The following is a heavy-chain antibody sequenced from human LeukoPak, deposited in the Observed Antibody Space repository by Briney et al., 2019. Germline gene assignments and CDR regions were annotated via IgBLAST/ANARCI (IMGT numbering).Heavy chain of an antibody. J-gene: IGHJ4*02. CDR2: ISGHDGNT. Sequence: VASVKVSCKASGYTFTSYGFSWVRQAPGQGLEWVGWISGHDGNTKYAQKYQGRVTMTTETSTSTAYMELSSLGSDDTAVYYCVRDAYGSGKGFFDYWGQGTLVTVSS. V-gene: IGHV1-18*01. D-gene: IGHD3-10*01. CDR3: VRDAYGSGKGFFDY. CDR1: GYTFTSYG.